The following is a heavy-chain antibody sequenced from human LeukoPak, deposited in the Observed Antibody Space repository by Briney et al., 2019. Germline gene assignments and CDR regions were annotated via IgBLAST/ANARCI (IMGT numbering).Heavy chain of an antibody. V-gene: IGHV3-23*01. CDR1: GFTFSSYG. CDR2: ISGSGGST. CDR3: AKAYYDSSGYYTYFDY. J-gene: IGHJ4*02. Sequence: PGGSLRLSCAASGFTFSSYGMSWVRQAPGKGLEWVSAISGSGGSTYYADSVKGRFTISRDNSKNTLYLQMNSLRAEDTAVYYCAKAYYDSSGYYTYFDYWGQGTLVTVSS. D-gene: IGHD3-22*01.